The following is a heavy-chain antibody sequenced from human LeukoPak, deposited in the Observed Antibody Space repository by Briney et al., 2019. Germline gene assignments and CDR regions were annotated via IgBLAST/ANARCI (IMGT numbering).Heavy chain of an antibody. J-gene: IGHJ4*02. Sequence: GGSLRLSCAASGSTFSSYSMNWVRQAPGKGLEWVSSISSSSSYIYYADSVKGRFTISRDNAKNSLYLQMNSLRAEDTAVYYCARDPPESPKRYFDYWGQGTLVTVSS. V-gene: IGHV3-21*01. CDR2: ISSSSSYI. CDR3: ARDPPESPKRYFDY. CDR1: GSTFSSYS.